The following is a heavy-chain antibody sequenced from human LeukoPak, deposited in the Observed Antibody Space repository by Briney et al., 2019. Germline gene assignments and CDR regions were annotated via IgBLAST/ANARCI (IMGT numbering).Heavy chain of an antibody. CDR2: INTYNGNT. J-gene: IGHJ4*02. CDR3: ARDPTPSDGDYPPDHFDY. CDR1: GYTFTSYY. V-gene: IGHV1-18*04. Sequence: ASVKVYCKASGYTFTSYYMHWVRQAPGQGLEWMGWINTYNGNTNYAPKLHGRVTMTTDTPTTTGFMELRSLRFDDTAIYYCARDPTPSDGDYPPDHFDYWGQGTLVTVSS. D-gene: IGHD4-17*01.